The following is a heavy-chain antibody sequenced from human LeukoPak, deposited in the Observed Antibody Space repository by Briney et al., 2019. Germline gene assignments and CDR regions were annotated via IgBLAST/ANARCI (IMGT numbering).Heavy chain of an antibody. D-gene: IGHD3-22*01. CDR3: ARRKIDYDSSGYFQTSFDY. V-gene: IGHV4-34*01. CDR2: INHSGST. CDR1: GGSFSGYY. J-gene: IGHJ4*02. Sequence: SETLSLTCAVYGGSFSGYYWSWIRQPPGKGLEWIGEINHSGSTNYNPSLKSRFTISVDTSKNQFSLKLSSVTAADTAVYYCARRKIDYDSSGYFQTSFDYWGQGTLVTVSS.